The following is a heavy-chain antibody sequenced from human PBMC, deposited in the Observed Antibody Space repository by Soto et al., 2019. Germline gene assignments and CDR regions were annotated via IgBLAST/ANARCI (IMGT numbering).Heavy chain of an antibody. CDR3: ARAPADWPFDY. CDR2: IYYSGSSGRT. J-gene: IGHJ4*02. V-gene: IGHV4-61*08. Sequence: SETLSLTCTVSGGSISSGGYYWSWIRQSPGKGLEWIGYIYYSGSSGRTSYNPSLKSRVTISLDTSKNQFSLELTSVTAADTAVYYCARAPADWPFDYWGQGSLVTVSS. D-gene: IGHD3-9*01. CDR1: GGSISSGGYY.